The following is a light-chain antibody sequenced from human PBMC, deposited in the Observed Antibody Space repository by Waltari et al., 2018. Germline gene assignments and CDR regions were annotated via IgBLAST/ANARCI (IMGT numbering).Light chain of an antibody. CDR2: TVS. V-gene: IGKV1-5*03. J-gene: IGKJ1*01. CDR1: QSSSNR. CDR3: QQYNSYSRT. Sequence: DIQLTQSPSTLSASVGDSVPITCRASQSSSNRLAWYQQKPGKAPKLLIYTVSSLQSGVPSRFSGSGSGTEFTLNISSLQPDDVATYYCQQYNSYSRTFGQGTKVEI.